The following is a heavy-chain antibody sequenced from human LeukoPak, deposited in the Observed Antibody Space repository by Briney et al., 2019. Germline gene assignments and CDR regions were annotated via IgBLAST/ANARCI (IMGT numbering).Heavy chain of an antibody. Sequence: SETLSLTCTVSGGSISSYYWSWIRQPAGKGLEWIGRIYTSGSTNYNPSLKSRVTMSVDTSKNQFSLKLSSVTAADTALYYCARQSSSSNYFDYWGQGTLVTVSS. CDR2: IYTSGST. CDR3: ARQSSSSNYFDY. J-gene: IGHJ4*02. V-gene: IGHV4-4*07. CDR1: GGSISSYY.